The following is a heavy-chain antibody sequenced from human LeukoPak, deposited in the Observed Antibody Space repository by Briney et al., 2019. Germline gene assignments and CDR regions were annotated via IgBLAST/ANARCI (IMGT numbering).Heavy chain of an antibody. V-gene: IGHV4-39*07. J-gene: IGHJ4*02. CDR1: GGSISSSRYY. CDR2: IYSSGST. D-gene: IGHD3-22*01. CDR3: ARVRNQYDSSGYYSHDY. Sequence: PSETLSLTCTVSGGSISSSRYYWGWIRQPPGKGLEWIGSIYSSGSTNYNPSLKSRVTISVDTSKNQFSLKLSSVTAADTAVYYCARVRNQYDSSGYYSHDYWGQGTLATVSS.